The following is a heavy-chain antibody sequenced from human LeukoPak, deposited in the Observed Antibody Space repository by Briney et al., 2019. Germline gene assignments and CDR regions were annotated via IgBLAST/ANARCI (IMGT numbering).Heavy chain of an antibody. D-gene: IGHD6-6*01. CDR1: GFTFSSYS. Sequence: GGSLRLSCAASGFTFSSYSMNWVRQAPGKGLEWVSSISSSSSYIYYADSVKGRFTISRDNAKNSLYLQMNSLRAEDTAVYYCARLASSSSRSVDYWGQGTLVTVSS. V-gene: IGHV3-21*01. CDR2: ISSSSSYI. CDR3: ARLASSSSRSVDY. J-gene: IGHJ4*02.